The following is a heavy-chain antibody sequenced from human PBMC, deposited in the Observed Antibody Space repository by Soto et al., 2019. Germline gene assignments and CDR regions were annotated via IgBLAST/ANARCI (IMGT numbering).Heavy chain of an antibody. Sequence: GGSLRLSCAASGFTFSSYSMNWVRQAPGKGLEWVSSISSSSSYIYYADSVKGRFTISRDNAKNSLYLQMNSLRAEDTAVYYCARDEGYCSGGSCSPIDYWGQGTLVTVSS. CDR3: ARDEGYCSGGSCSPIDY. CDR1: GFTFSSYS. CDR2: ISSSSSYI. D-gene: IGHD2-15*01. V-gene: IGHV3-21*01. J-gene: IGHJ4*02.